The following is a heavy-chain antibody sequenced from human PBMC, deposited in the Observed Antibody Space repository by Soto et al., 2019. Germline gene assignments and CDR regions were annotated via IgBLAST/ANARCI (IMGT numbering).Heavy chain of an antibody. J-gene: IGHJ4*02. CDR2: VNPILSMS. V-gene: IGHV1-69*04. Sequence: VQLVQSGAEVKRPGSSVKVSCKASGDTFSFYSINWVRQAPGLGHEWMGRVNPILSMSNYAQRFQGRVTMIADKSTSTAYMELSGLRSEDTAMYYCATSYGSGYRAFDYWGQGALVTVSS. CDR1: GDTFSFYS. CDR3: ATSYGSGYRAFDY. D-gene: IGHD3-10*01.